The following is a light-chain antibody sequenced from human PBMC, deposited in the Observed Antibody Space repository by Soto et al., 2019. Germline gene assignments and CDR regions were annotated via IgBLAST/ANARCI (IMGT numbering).Light chain of an antibody. CDR2: EVN. CDR1: SSDVGAYNY. Sequence: QAVVTQPPSASGSPGQSVTISCTGTSSDVGAYNYVSWYQHHPGNAPKLIIYEVNRRPSGVPDRFSGSKSGNTASLTVSGLQAEDEADYYCSSYGGSNNYVLFGGGTKLPVL. V-gene: IGLV2-8*01. J-gene: IGLJ2*01. CDR3: SSYGGSNNYVL.